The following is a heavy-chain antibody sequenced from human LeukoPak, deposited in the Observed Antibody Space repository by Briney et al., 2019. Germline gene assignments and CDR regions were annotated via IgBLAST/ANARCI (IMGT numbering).Heavy chain of an antibody. J-gene: IGHJ4*02. V-gene: IGHV4-38-2*02. CDR1: GYSISSGNY. D-gene: IGHD4-17*01. CDR3: ASILGYGDYYFDY. CDR2: IYHSGST. Sequence: SETLSLTCTVSGYSISSGNYWGWIRQPPGKGLEWIGSIYHSGSTYYNPSLKSRVTISVDTSKNQFSLKLSSVTAADTAVYYCASILGYGDYYFDYWGQGTLVTVSS.